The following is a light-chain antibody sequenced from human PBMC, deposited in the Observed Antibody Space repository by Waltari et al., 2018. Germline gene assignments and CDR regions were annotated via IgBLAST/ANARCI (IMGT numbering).Light chain of an antibody. J-gene: IGKJ4*01. Sequence: DIQLTQSPSSLSAAVGDRVTITCRASQSISKALNWYQQKPGRAPKTLIFDASSLQSGVPARFTGRGSGTDCTLTISSLQPEDFATYYCQQSYSTPPLTFGGGTKVEIK. V-gene: IGKV1-39*01. CDR2: DAS. CDR1: QSISKA. CDR3: QQSYSTPPLT.